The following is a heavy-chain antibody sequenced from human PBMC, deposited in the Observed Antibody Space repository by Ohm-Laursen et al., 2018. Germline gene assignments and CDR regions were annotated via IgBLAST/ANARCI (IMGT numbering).Heavy chain of an antibody. D-gene: IGHD3-10*01. V-gene: IGHV3-7*01. CDR1: GFTFSRYW. Sequence: SLRLSCAASGFTFSRYWMSWVRQAPGKGLEWVANINQDGREKYYVDSVKGRFTISRDNAKNSLYLQMNSLRAEDTAVYYCARRKKLTVFGDYGRDVWGQGTTVTVSS. CDR3: ARRKKLTVFGDYGRDV. J-gene: IGHJ6*02. CDR2: INQDGREK.